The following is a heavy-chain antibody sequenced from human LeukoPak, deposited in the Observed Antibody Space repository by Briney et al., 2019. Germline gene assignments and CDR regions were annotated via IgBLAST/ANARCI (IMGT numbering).Heavy chain of an antibody. CDR1: GGTFSSYA. D-gene: IGHD2-2*02. CDR2: IIPILGTA. CDR3: ARDLGCSSTSCYNHYFDY. V-gene: IGHV1-69*13. J-gene: IGHJ4*02. Sequence: SVKVSCKASGGTFSSYAISWVRQAPGQGLEWMGGIIPILGTANYAQKFQGRVTITADESTSTAYMELSSLRSEDTAVYYCARDLGCSSTSCYNHYFDYWGQGTLVTVSS.